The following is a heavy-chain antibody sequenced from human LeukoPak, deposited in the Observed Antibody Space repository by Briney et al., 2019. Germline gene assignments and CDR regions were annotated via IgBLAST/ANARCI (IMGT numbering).Heavy chain of an antibody. CDR1: GFTFGDYA. CDR2: IRSKAYGGTT. D-gene: IGHD5-18*01. Sequence: PGGSLRLSCTASGFTFGDYAMSWVRQAPGKGLEWVGFIRSKAYGGTTEYAASVKGRFTISRDDSKSIAYLQVNSLKMEDTAVYYCSRVRGYSYGYGDYWGQGTLVTVSA. J-gene: IGHJ4*02. CDR3: SRVRGYSYGYGDY. V-gene: IGHV3-49*04.